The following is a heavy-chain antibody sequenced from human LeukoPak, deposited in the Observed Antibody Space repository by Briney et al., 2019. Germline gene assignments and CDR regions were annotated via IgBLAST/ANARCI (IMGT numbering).Heavy chain of an antibody. J-gene: IGHJ4*02. CDR3: ARGCSRFRWPNSGKVFDY. D-gene: IGHD6-25*01. Sequence: PSETLSLTCTVSGGSISSSSYYWGWIRQPPGKGLEWIGSIYYSGSTYYNPSLKSRVTISVDTSKNQFSLKLSSVTAADTAVYYCARGCSRFRWPNSGKVFDYWGQGTLVTVSS. CDR2: IYYSGST. V-gene: IGHV4-39*07. CDR1: GGSISSSSYY.